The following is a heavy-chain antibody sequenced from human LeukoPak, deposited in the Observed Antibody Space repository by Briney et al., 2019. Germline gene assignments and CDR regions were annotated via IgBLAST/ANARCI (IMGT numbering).Heavy chain of an antibody. CDR2: IYTYGTS. CDR3: AKSYIGKDGYSYFEY. CDR1: GGSMDRLP. Sequence: PSETLSLTCTVSGGSMDRLPWNWIRQPAGKGLEWIGRIYTYGTSSYNPSLKSRVSTSVDTSKNQFSLKVNSVTAADTAVYYCAKSYIGKDGYSYFEYWGQGIPVTVSS. D-gene: IGHD5-24*01. V-gene: IGHV4-4*07. J-gene: IGHJ4*02.